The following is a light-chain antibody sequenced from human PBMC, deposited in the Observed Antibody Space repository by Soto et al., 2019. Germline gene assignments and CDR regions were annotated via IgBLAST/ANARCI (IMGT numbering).Light chain of an antibody. CDR1: SSNIGAGYD. J-gene: IGLJ3*02. V-gene: IGLV1-40*01. CDR3: QSYDSSLSGWV. CDR2: GNS. Sequence: QSVLTQPPSLSGAPGQRVTISCTGSSSNIGAGYDVHWYQQLPGTAPKLLIYGNSNRPSGVPDRFSGSKSGTSASLAITGLQAEDEADYYCQSYDSSLSGWVFGGGTQITVL.